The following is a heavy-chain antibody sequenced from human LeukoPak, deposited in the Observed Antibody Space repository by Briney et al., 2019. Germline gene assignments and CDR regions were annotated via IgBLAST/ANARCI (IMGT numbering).Heavy chain of an antibody. CDR2: IRSKAYGCTT. D-gene: IGHD2-15*01. J-gene: IGHJ6*02. V-gene: IGHV3-49*04. Sequence: PGGSLRLSCTASGFTFVNDTMSWVRQAQGKGLEWVGFIRSKAYGCTTEYAASVKGRFTISRDESKNIAYLEMNSLKTEDTAVYYCARYGCSGGSCHSSGYFYYYGMDVWGQGTTVTVSS. CDR3: ARYGCSGGSCHSSGYFYYYGMDV. CDR1: GFTFVNDT.